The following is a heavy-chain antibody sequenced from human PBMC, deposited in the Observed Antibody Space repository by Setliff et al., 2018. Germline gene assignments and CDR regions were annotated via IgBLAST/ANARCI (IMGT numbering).Heavy chain of an antibody. CDR1: GGSINAYY. CDR2: MFHSGNL. V-gene: IGHV4-59*12. Sequence: PSETLSLTCTVSGGSINAYYWTWIRQPPGKGLEWIGYMFHSGNLNYNPSLNSRVSISIDKSKNQFSLKVSSVTAADTAVYYCARSFSRREKFLLDYWGQGALVTVSS. J-gene: IGHJ4*02. CDR3: ARSFSRREKFLLDY.